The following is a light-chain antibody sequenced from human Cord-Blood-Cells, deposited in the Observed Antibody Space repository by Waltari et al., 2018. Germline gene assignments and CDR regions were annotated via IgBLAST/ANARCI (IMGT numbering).Light chain of an antibody. V-gene: IGLV2-11*01. Sequence: QSAPTQPRSVSGSPGQSVTISCTGTSSDVGGYNYVSWYQQHPGKAPKLMIYDVSKRPSGVPDRFSGSKSGNTASLTISGLQAEDEADYYCCSYAGSYPWVFGGGTKLTVL. J-gene: IGLJ3*02. CDR3: CSYAGSYPWV. CDR1: SSDVGGYNY. CDR2: DVS.